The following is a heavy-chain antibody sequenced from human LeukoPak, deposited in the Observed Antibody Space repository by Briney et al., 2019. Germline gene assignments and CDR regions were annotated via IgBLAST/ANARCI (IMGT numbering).Heavy chain of an antibody. CDR3: ARRMITYCSSTSCYHVGYFDY. D-gene: IGHD2-2*01. V-gene: IGHV4-34*01. CDR2: INHSGST. J-gene: IGHJ4*02. Sequence: SETLSLTCAVYGGSFSGYYWSWIRQPPGKGLEWIGEINHSGSTNYNPSLKSRVSISVDTSKNQFSLKLSSVTAADTAVYYCARRMITYCSSTSCYHVGYFDYWGQGTLVTVSS. CDR1: GGSFSGYY.